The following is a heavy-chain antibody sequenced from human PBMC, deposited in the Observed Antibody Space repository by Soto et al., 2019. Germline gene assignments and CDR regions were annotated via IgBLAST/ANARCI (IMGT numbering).Heavy chain of an antibody. CDR1: GYTLTELS. CDR2: FDPEDGET. D-gene: IGHD2-15*01. V-gene: IGHV1-24*01. CDR3: ATFGDRRWWLQDFNYYYYGMDV. J-gene: IGHJ6*02. Sequence: ASVKVSCKVSGYTLTELSMHWVRQAPGKGLEWMGGFDPEDGETIYAQKFQGRVTMTEDTSTDTAYMELSSLRSEDTAVYYCATFGDRRWWLQDFNYYYYGMDVWGQGTTVTVSS.